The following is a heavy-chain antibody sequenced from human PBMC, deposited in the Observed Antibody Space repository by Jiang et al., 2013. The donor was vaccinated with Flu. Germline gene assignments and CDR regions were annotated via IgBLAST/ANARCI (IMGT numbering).Heavy chain of an antibody. CDR3: ARTSFFSGYDLIDFDY. J-gene: IGHJ4*02. V-gene: IGHV4-59*08. D-gene: IGHD5-12*01. Sequence: GLVKPSETLSLTCTVSGGSISSYYWSWIRQPPGKGLEWIGYIYYSGSTNYNPSLKSRVTISVDTSKNQFSLKLSSVTAADTAVYYCARTSFFSGYDLIDFDYWGQGTLVTVSS. CDR1: GGSISSYY. CDR2: IYYSGST.